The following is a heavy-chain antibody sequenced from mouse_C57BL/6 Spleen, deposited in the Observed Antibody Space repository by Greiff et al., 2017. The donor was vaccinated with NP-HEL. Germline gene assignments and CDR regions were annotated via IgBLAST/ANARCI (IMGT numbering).Heavy chain of an antibody. V-gene: IGHV1-76*01. J-gene: IGHJ1*03. CDR2: IYPGSGNT. Sequence: QVQLKESGAELVRPGASVKLSCKASGYTFTDYYINWVKQRPGQGLEWIARIYPGSGNTYYNEKFKGKATLTAEKSSSTAYMQLSSLTSEDSAVYFCARNYGSIWYFDVWGTGTTVTVSS. D-gene: IGHD1-1*01. CDR3: ARNYGSIWYFDV. CDR1: GYTFTDYY.